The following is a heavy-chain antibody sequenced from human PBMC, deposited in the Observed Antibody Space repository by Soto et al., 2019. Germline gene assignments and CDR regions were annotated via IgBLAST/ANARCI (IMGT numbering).Heavy chain of an antibody. CDR2: ISTDGSIE. V-gene: IGHV3-30-3*01. D-gene: IGHD3-3*01. CDR1: GFTFSSYT. Sequence: GGSLRLSCVASGFTFSSYTMHWVRQAPGKGLEWVTLISTDGSIEHYADSVKGRFTISRDNAKNTLYLQMNSLRAEDTAVYYCARSILADFWSGYSLYYYYGMDVWGQGTTVTVSS. CDR3: ARSILADFWSGYSLYYYYGMDV. J-gene: IGHJ6*02.